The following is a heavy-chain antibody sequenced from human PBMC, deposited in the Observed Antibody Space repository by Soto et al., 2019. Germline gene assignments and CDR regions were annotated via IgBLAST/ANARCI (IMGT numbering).Heavy chain of an antibody. Sequence: GASVKVSCKASGYTFARFAVHWVRQAPGQSLEWMGWINADNGQTKYSQNFQGRITMTRDKSANTVYLEVHSLRSQETAFYYCARGEVWNRLGGVSCSGPWGQGTLVTVSS. CDR3: ARGEVWNRLGGVSCSGP. CDR1: GYTFARFA. CDR2: INADNGQT. V-gene: IGHV1-3*01. D-gene: IGHD2-8*02. J-gene: IGHJ5*02.